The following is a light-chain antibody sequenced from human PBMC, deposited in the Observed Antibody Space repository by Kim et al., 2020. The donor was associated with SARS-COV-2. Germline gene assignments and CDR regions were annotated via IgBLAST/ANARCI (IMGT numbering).Light chain of an antibody. V-gene: IGLV3-9*01. J-gene: IGLJ3*02. CDR2: MDT. CDR3: QVLDSNTWV. CDR1: IIGSKI. Sequence: SVAVGQTATITCGASIIGSKILHCYQLTPGQAPVMVIVMDTNRPSGIPERFSGSTSGNTSTLTISRAQAEDEADYYCQVLDSNTWVFGGGTQLTVL.